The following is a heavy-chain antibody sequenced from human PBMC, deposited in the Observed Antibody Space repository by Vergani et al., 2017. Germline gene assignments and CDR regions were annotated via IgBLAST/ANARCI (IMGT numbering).Heavy chain of an antibody. Sequence: QVQLVESGGGEVQPGRSLRLSCSAAGFPFSDYGVHWVRQAPGKGLEWVSVISYDGNKENYADSVKGRFTISRDNSKNTLYLQMNSLRAEDTAVYYCARVGGYGNYMDVWGKGTTVTVSS. D-gene: IGHD5-12*01. CDR2: ISYDGNKE. V-gene: IGHV3-30*03. J-gene: IGHJ6*03. CDR1: GFPFSDYG. CDR3: ARVGGYGNYMDV.